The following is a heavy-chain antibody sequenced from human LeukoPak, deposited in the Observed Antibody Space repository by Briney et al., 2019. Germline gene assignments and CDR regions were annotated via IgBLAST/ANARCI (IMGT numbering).Heavy chain of an antibody. J-gene: IGHJ4*02. CDR1: GFIFSSYW. CDR2: VNPDGNEK. D-gene: IGHD2-2*01. CDR3: ARGQYQLL. V-gene: IGHV3-7*04. Sequence: GWSLRLSCAASGFIFSSYWMSWVRQAPGKGLEWVAKVNPDGNEKYYVDSVRGRFTISKDNPKNSVYLQMDSLKAEDTAVYYCARGQYQLLWGKGALIIVSS.